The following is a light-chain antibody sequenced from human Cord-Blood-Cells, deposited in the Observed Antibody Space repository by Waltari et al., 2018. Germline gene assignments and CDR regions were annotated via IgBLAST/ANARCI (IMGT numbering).Light chain of an antibody. Sequence: DIQMTQSPSSLSASVGDRVTIPCRASQSISSYLNWYQQKPGKAPKLLIYAASSLQSGVPSRFSGSGSGTDFTRTISSLQPEDFSTYYCQQSYSTPYTFGQGTKLEIK. CDR3: QQSYSTPYT. CDR2: AAS. V-gene: IGKV1-39*01. CDR1: QSISSY. J-gene: IGKJ2*01.